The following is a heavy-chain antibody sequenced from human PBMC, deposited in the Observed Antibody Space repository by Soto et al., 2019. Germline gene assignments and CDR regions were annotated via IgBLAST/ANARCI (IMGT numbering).Heavy chain of an antibody. Sequence: QVQLVESGGGVIQPGRSLRLSCATSGFSFRSYAMYWVRQPPGEGLEWVAVIWYDGTNTYSAESVKGRFTISRDNSKNTLYLQLNSLRPDDTGVYYCARDTRYDSSDYSRYGGQGNLVSGSS. CDR3: ARDTRYDSSDYSRY. J-gene: IGHJ4*02. V-gene: IGHV3-33*01. CDR2: IWYDGTNT. CDR1: GFSFRSYA. D-gene: IGHD3-22*01.